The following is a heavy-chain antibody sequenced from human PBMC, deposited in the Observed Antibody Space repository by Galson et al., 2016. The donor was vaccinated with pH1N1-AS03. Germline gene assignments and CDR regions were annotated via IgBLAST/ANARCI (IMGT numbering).Heavy chain of an antibody. V-gene: IGHV5-51*03. D-gene: IGHD3-22*01. CDR1: GYNFMSYW. CDR3: ARPAHYDSSGRDALDV. J-gene: IGHJ3*01. Sequence: KKPGESLKISCKVSGYNFMSYWIGWVRQMPGKGLEWLGIMYPEDSDVRYSPSLRGQVTISADKSTRTTYLQWRSLKASDTAIYYCARPAHYDSSGRDALDVWGQGTMLIVSS. CDR2: MYPEDSDV.